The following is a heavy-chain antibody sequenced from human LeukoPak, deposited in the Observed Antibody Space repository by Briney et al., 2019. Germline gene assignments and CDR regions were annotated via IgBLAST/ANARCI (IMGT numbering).Heavy chain of an antibody. Sequence: SETLSLTCTVSGGSISPYYWSWIRQPPGKGLEWIGYIYHRGSTNYNPSLKSRVTISIDTSKNQFSLKVSSVTAADTAVYYCVRHCYASGSDPLCYFDYWGQGTLVTVSS. CDR2: IYHRGST. J-gene: IGHJ4*02. CDR1: GGSISPYY. CDR3: VRHCYASGSDPLCYFDY. V-gene: IGHV4-59*08. D-gene: IGHD3-10*01.